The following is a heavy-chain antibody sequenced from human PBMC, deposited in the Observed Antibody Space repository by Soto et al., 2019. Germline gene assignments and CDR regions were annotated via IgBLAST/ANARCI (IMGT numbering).Heavy chain of an antibody. V-gene: IGHV5-51*01. J-gene: IGHJ6*02. CDR2: IYPGDSDT. Sequence: GESLKISCKGSVYSFTSYWIGWVRQMPGKGLEWMGIIYPGDSDTRYSPSFQGQVTISADKSISTAYLQWSSLKASDTAMYYCARLAQQLVSYNGMDVWGQGTTVTRLL. CDR1: VYSFTSYW. CDR3: ARLAQQLVSYNGMDV. D-gene: IGHD6-6*01.